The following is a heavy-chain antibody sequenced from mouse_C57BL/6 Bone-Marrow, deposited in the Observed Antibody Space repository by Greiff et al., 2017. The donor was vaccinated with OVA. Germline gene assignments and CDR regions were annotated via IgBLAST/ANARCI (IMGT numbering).Heavy chain of an antibody. J-gene: IGHJ1*03. CDR2: IDPETGGT. CDR3: TRDGHGRGWYFEV. D-gene: IGHD1-2*01. CDR1: GYTFTDYE. V-gene: IGHV1-15*01. Sequence: VQLQQSGAELVRPGASVTLSCKASGYTFTDYEMHWVKQTPVHGLEWIGAIDPETGGTAYNQKFKGKAILTADKSSSTAYMELRSLTSEDSAVYYCTRDGHGRGWYFEVWGTGTTVTVSS.